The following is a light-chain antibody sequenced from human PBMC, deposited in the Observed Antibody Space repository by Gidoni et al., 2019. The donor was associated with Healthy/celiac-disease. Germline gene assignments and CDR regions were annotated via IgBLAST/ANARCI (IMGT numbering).Light chain of an antibody. CDR2: GAS. CDR1: QSVRSSY. V-gene: IGKV3-20*01. CDR3: QQYGSSPPLT. Sequence: EIVLTQSPGTLSLSPEERATLSCRASQSVRSSYLAWYQQKPGQAPRLLIYGASSRATGIPDRFSGSGSGTDFTLTISRLEQEDFAVYYCQQYGSSPPLTFGGXTKVEIK. J-gene: IGKJ4*01.